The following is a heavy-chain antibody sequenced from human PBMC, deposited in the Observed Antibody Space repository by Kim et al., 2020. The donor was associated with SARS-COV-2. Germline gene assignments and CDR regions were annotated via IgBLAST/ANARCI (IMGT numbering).Heavy chain of an antibody. D-gene: IGHD1-20*01. J-gene: IGHJ4*02. CDR1: GFTFTSYW. Sequence: GESLKISCKASGFTFTSYWIGWLRQVPGKGLEWMGIIYPTDFDTRYNQAFQGQVTISADRSITTAYLQWSSLKASDTAMYYCARGNNYAGDFWGQGTLVTVSS. V-gene: IGHV5-51*01. CDR2: IYPTDFDT. CDR3: ARGNNYAGDF.